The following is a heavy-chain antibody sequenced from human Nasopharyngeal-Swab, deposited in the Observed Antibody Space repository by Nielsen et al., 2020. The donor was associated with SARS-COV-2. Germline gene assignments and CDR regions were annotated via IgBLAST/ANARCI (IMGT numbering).Heavy chain of an antibody. J-gene: IGHJ6*02. V-gene: IGHV4-34*01. D-gene: IGHD5-24*01. Sequence: SETLSLTCSVSGGSFNGFYWNWIRQAPGKGLEWIGEINHNERNNYNPSLKSRIAMLVDTSNNQVSLKVSSVSAGATAVYYCARAGRVGDAYTGLDVWGQGTTVTVSS. CDR3: ARAGRVGDAYTGLDV. CDR2: INHNERN. CDR1: GGSFNGFY.